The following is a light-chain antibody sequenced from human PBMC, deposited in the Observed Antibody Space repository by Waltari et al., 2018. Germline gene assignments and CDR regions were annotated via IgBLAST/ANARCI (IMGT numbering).Light chain of an antibody. CDR1: GSDIGGFNY. J-gene: IGLJ3*02. Sequence: QSALTQPASVSGSPGQSITISCSGTGSDIGGFNYVSWYQQRPGKAPKLLIYGVSQRPSVVSDRFSGSKSCNRASLTISGLQAEDDSDYYCCSYTTTTTWVFGGGTKLTVL. V-gene: IGLV2-14*03. CDR3: CSYTTTTTWV. CDR2: GVS.